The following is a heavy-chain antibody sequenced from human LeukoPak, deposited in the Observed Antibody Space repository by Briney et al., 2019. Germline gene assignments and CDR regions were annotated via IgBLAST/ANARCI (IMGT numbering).Heavy chain of an antibody. V-gene: IGHV4-59*01. CDR3: AKNSGYDYYFDY. D-gene: IGHD5-12*01. CDR2: IYYSGST. Sequence: PSETLSLTCTVSGGSISSYYWSWIRQPPGKGLEWIGYIYYSGSTNHNPSLKSRVTISVDTSKNQFSLKLSSVTAADTAVYYCAKNSGYDYYFDYWGQGTLVTVSS. CDR1: GGSISSYY. J-gene: IGHJ4*02.